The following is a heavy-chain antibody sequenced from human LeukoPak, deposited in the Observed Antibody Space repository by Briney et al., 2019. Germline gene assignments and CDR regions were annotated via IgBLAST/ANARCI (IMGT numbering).Heavy chain of an antibody. CDR3: ARASGGWIVVVLDAFDI. Sequence: SETLSLTCTVSGGSISSSSYYWGWIRQPPGKGLEWIGSIYYSGSTYYNPSLKSRVTISVDTSKNQFSLKLSSVTAADTAVYYCARASGGWIVVVLDAFDIWGQGTMVTVSS. CDR2: IYYSGST. CDR1: GGSISSSSYY. D-gene: IGHD3-22*01. J-gene: IGHJ3*02. V-gene: IGHV4-39*07.